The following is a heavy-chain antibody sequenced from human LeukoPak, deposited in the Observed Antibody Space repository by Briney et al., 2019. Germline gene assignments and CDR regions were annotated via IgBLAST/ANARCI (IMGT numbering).Heavy chain of an antibody. CDR3: AKEGYDYVWGSYRRGNYFDY. CDR1: GFTFSSYW. D-gene: IGHD3-16*02. V-gene: IGHV3-23*01. J-gene: IGHJ4*02. CDR2: ISGSGGST. Sequence: GGSLRLSCAASGFTFSSYWMSWVRQAPGKGLEWVSAISGSGGSTYYADSVKGRFTISRDNSKNTLYLQMNSLRAEDTAVYYCAKEGYDYVWGSYRRGNYFDYWGQGTLVTVSS.